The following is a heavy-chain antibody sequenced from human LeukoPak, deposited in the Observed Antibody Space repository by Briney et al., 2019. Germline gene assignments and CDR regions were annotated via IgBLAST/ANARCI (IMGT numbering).Heavy chain of an antibody. D-gene: IGHD2/OR15-2a*01. J-gene: IGHJ4*02. CDR2: IYYNGIT. Sequence: SETLSLTCTVSGGSITTSTHYWAWIRQPPGKGLEWTASIYYNGITNYNPSLESRVTMSVDTSTNQFSLRLRSVSAADTSVYYCARQPTEYRGAVDSNIDYWGQGTLVTVSS. CDR1: GGSITTSTHY. CDR3: ARQPTEYRGAVDSNIDY. V-gene: IGHV4-39*01.